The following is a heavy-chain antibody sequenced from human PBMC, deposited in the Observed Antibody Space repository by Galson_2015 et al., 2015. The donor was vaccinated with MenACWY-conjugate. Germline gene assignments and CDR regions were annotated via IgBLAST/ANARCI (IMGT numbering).Heavy chain of an antibody. J-gene: IGHJ4*02. CDR3: ARVVPSAMIHGFDY. D-gene: IGHD2-2*01. CDR2: IKQDGSEK. CDR1: GFTFSSYW. Sequence: SLRLSCAASGFTFSSYWMSWVRQAPGKGLEWVANIKQDGSEKYYVDSVKGRFTISRDNAKNSVYLQMNSLRAEDTAVYFCARVVPSAMIHGFDYWGQGTLVTVSS. V-gene: IGHV3-7*01.